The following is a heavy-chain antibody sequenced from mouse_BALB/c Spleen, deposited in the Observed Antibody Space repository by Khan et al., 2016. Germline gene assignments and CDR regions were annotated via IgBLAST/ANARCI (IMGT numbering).Heavy chain of an antibody. J-gene: IGHJ2*01. Sequence: QVQLQQSGADLVRPGASVKLSCKALGYTFTDYDMHWVKQTPVHGLEWIGAIYPGGGGSAYNQKFKGRATLTVDKSSSTAYMELRSLTSEDSAVYDGAKGLRSGYYFDPWGQGTTLTVSS. CDR1: GYTFTDYD. CDR3: AKGLRSGYYFDP. V-gene: IGHV1-15*01. CDR2: IYPGGGGS. D-gene: IGHD2-4*01.